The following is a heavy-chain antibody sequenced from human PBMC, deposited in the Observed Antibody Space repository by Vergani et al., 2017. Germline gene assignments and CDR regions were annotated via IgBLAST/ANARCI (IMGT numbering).Heavy chain of an antibody. CDR2: ISTSSTTV. D-gene: IGHD3-3*02. V-gene: IGHV3-48*01. CDR3: ARDFHFCNDYYRHYYYYRDV. J-gene: IGHJ6*03. Sequence: EVQLVESGGDLVQPGGSLRLSCAASGFTFSSHNMNWVRQAPGKGLEWVSFISTSSTTVYYADSVKGRFTISRDNARNSLYLQMNSLRAEDTAVYYCARDFHFCNDYYRHYYYYRDVWGKGTTVTVSS. CDR1: GFTFSSHN.